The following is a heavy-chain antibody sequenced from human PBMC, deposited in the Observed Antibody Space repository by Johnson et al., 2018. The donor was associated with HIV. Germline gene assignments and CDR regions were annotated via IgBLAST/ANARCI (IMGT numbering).Heavy chain of an antibody. Sequence: VQLVESGGGVVQPGRSLRLSCAASGFTFSSYGMHWVRQAPGKGLEWVSYISSSGGTIYYADSVKGRFSISRDNSKNTLYLQMNSLRAEDTAVYYCAREGGSYKDDAFDIWGQGTMVTVSS. CDR1: GFTFSSYG. J-gene: IGHJ3*02. CDR3: AREGGSYKDDAFDI. CDR2: ISSSGGTI. V-gene: IGHV3-48*01. D-gene: IGHD1-26*01.